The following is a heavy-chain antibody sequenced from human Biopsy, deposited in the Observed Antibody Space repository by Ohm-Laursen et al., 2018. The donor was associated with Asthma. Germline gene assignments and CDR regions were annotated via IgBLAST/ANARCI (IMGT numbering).Heavy chain of an antibody. V-gene: IGHV3-30-3*01. D-gene: IGHD6-6*01. CDR3: ARGKTWGRSYYFDY. CDR1: GFTFHNYV. CDR2: IFFDGSNK. Sequence: SLRLSCTASGFTFHNYVMHWVRQAPGKGLEWVAGIFFDGSNKYYADSVKGRFTTSRDNSKDTLYLQVNSLRGDDTAVYYCARGKTWGRSYYFDYWGQGTLVTVSS. J-gene: IGHJ4*02.